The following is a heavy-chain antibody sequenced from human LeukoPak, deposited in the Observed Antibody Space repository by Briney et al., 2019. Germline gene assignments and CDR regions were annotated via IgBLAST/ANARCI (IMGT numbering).Heavy chain of an antibody. D-gene: IGHD4-11*01. CDR2: IYYSGST. CDR1: GGSISSSSYY. CDR3: ASGPTVTTIDY. V-gene: IGHV4-39*01. Sequence: SETLSLTCTVSGGSISSSSYYWGWIRQPPGKGLEWIGRIYYSGSTYYNPSLKSRVTISEDTSKNQFSLKLSSVTAADTAVYYCASGPTVTTIDYWGQGTLVTVSS. J-gene: IGHJ4*02.